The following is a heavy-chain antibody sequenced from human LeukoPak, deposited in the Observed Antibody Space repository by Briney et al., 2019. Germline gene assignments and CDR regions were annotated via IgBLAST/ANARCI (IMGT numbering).Heavy chain of an antibody. CDR3: ARQIVGATFWFDS. V-gene: IGHV4-39*01. CDR1: GGSISSGSYY. Sequence: PSETLSLTCTVSGGSISSGSYYWGWIRQPPGKGLEWIGSIYYSVSTYHNPSLKSRVTIFVDTSKNQFSLKLSSVTAADTAVYYCARQIVGATFWFDSWGQGTLVTVSS. CDR2: IYYSVST. J-gene: IGHJ5*01. D-gene: IGHD1-26*01.